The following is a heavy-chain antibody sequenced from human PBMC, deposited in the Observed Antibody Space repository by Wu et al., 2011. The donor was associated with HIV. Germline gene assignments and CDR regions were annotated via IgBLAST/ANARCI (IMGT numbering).Heavy chain of an antibody. V-gene: IGHV1-2*02. J-gene: IGHJ5*02. D-gene: IGHD3-10*01. Sequence: QVQLVQSGAEVKKPGASVKVSCKTSGYSFTTYYIHWVRQAPGQRLEWMGVINPSGGSTIYAQKFQGRVTMTRDTSISTAYMDLSRLRSDDTAVYYCARGQYYASGNDPNYKAKNWFDPWGQGTLVTVSS. CDR3: ARGQYYASGNDPNYKAKNWFDP. CDR2: INPSGGST. CDR1: GYSFTTYY.